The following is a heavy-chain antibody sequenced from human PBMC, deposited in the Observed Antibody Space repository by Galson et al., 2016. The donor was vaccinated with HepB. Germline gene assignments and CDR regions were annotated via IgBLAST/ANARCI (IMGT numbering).Heavy chain of an antibody. Sequence: SVKVSCKASGYTFTNYAIHWVRQAPGQGLEWMGWINAGNGNTNYSPKFQGRVTITRDTSASTAFMELRSLRSEDTAVYYCAREGQLLWFGAFKYYFDYWGQGTLVTVSS. J-gene: IGHJ4*02. CDR1: GYTFTNYA. CDR3: AREGQLLWFGAFKYYFDY. D-gene: IGHD3-10*01. V-gene: IGHV1-3*01. CDR2: INAGNGNT.